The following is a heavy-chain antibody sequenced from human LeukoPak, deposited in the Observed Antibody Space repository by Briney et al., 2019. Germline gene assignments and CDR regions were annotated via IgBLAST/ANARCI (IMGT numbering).Heavy chain of an antibody. CDR3: ARTLPRSSA. CDR2: IKTDGSTK. Sequence: GGSLRLSCTGSGFIFSTYWMHWVRQAPGKGLVWVSRIKTDGSTKYYADSVKGRFTISRDNSKNTLYLQMNSLRAEDTAVYYCARTLPRSSAWGQGTLVTVSS. CDR1: GFIFSTYW. J-gene: IGHJ4*02. V-gene: IGHV3-74*01.